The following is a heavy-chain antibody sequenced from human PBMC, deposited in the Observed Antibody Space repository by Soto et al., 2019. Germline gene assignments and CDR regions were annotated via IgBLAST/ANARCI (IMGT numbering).Heavy chain of an antibody. CDR1: GFIFDDYG. J-gene: IGHJ4*02. CDR2: VNWNGGST. CDR3: VRGASLNFDY. Sequence: EVQLVESGGGVLRXGGSLRLSCAASGFIFDDYGMSWARQAPGKGLEWVSGVNWNGGSTGYADSVKGRFTISRDNAKNFLFLQMNSLRVEDTAFYYCVRGASLNFDYWGQGTLVTVSS. V-gene: IGHV3-20*04. D-gene: IGHD1-26*01.